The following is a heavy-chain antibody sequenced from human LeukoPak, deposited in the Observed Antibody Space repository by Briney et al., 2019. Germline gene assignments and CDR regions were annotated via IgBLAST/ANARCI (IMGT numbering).Heavy chain of an antibody. Sequence: SETLSLTCTVSGGSISSDNFFWGWIRQPPGKGLEWIGSIYYGGSTFYNPYLNSRLSMSIDTSKGQLSLKLSSVTAADTAVYYCARHYGDYQGFWNYWGQGTLVTVSS. CDR2: IYYGGST. V-gene: IGHV4-39*01. D-gene: IGHD4-17*01. CDR3: ARHYGDYQGFWNY. J-gene: IGHJ4*02. CDR1: GGSISSDNFF.